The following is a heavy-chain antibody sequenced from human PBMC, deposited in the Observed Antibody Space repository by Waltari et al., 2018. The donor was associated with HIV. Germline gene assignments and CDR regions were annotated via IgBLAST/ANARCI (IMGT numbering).Heavy chain of an antibody. CDR1: GGPLGGYS. CDR3: ARGRVDRSFDY. D-gene: IGHD5-12*01. J-gene: IGHJ4*02. CDR2: INHSGST. Sequence: QLQRHRWGAEGLKPPETLCLTCGVSGGPLGGYSWSWIGEPPGKGLEWIGEINHSGSTNYNPSLKSRVTISVDTAKNQFSLKLSSVTAADTAVYYCARGRVDRSFDYWGQGTLVTVSS. V-gene: IGHV4-34*01.